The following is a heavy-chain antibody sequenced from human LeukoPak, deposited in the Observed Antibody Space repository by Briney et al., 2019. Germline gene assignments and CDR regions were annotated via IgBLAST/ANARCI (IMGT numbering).Heavy chain of an antibody. Sequence: PGGSLRLSCAASGFTFSSYTMNWVRQAPGKGLEWVSSISSSSTYINYADSVKGRFTISRDNAKNSLYLQMNSLRAEDTAVYYCARGGFYYDSSGYYFAYWGQGTLVTVSS. CDR2: ISSSSTYI. V-gene: IGHV3-21*01. D-gene: IGHD3-22*01. J-gene: IGHJ4*02. CDR3: ARGGFYYDSSGYYFAY. CDR1: GFTFSSYT.